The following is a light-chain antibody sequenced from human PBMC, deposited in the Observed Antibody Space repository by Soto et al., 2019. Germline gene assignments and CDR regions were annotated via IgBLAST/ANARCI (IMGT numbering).Light chain of an antibody. J-gene: IGKJ4*01. CDR3: QQYNKWPLT. CDR1: QSVSSN. CDR2: HAS. V-gene: IGKV3-15*01. Sequence: ELLMTQSPATLSVSPGERATLSCRASQSVSSNLAWYQQKPGQAPRLLIYHASTRATGIPARFSGSGSGTEFTLTISSLQSEDFAVYYCQQYNKWPLTFGGGTKVEIK.